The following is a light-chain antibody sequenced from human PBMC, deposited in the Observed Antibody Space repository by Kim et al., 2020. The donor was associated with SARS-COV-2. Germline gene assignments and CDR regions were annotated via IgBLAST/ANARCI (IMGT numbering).Light chain of an antibody. CDR2: DVN. Sequence: SITISFTGISSDVAAYIYVSWYQQHPGKAPKLMLFDVNIRPSGVSNRFSGSKSGHTASLTISGLQADDEADYYCSSSSSTITSVAFGGGTQLTVL. CDR3: SSSSSTITSVA. CDR1: SSDVAAYIY. J-gene: IGLJ2*01. V-gene: IGLV2-14*03.